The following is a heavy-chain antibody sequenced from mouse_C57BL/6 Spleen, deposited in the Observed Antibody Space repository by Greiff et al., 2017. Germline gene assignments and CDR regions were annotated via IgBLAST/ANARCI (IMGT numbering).Heavy chain of an antibody. V-gene: IGHV1-59*01. CDR1: GYTFTSYW. CDR2: IDPSDSYT. Sequence: VQLQQPGAELVRPGTSVKLSCKASGYTFTSYWMHWVKQRPGQGLEWIGVIDPSDSYTNYNQKFKGKATLTVDTSSSTAYMQLSSLTSEDSAVXYCARGGYGNYCADYYAMDYWGQGTSVTVSS. D-gene: IGHD2-1*01. J-gene: IGHJ4*01. CDR3: ARGGYGNYCADYYAMDY.